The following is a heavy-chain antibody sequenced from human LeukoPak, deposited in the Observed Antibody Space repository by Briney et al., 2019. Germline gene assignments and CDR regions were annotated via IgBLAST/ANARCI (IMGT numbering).Heavy chain of an antibody. J-gene: IGHJ4*02. CDR1: GYTLTELS. CDR2: FDPEDGET. V-gene: IGHV1-24*01. CDR3: ATSFHYDILTGYNY. Sequence: ASVKVSCKVSGYTLTELSMHWVRQAPGKGLEWMGGFDPEDGETIYAQKFQGRVTMTEDTSTDTAYMELSSLRSEDTAVYYCATSFHYDILTGYNYWGQGTLVTVSS. D-gene: IGHD3-9*01.